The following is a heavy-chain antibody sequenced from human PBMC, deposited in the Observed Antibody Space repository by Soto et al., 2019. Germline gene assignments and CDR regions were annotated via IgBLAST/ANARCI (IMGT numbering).Heavy chain of an antibody. CDR3: VNSRYYYDSSGPLDY. J-gene: IGHJ4*02. Sequence: GGSLRLSCSASGFTFSSYAMHWVRQAPGKGLEYVSAISSNGGSTYYADSVKGRFTISRDNSKNTLYLQMSSLRAEDTAVYYCVNSRYYYDSSGPLDYWGQGTLVTASS. CDR2: ISSNGGST. D-gene: IGHD3-22*01. V-gene: IGHV3-64D*06. CDR1: GFTFSSYA.